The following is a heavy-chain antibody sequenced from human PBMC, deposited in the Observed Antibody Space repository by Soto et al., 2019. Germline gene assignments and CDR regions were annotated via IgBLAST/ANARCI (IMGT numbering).Heavy chain of an antibody. V-gene: IGHV1-2*04. CDR1: GCTFTGYY. D-gene: IGHD1-26*01. CDR2: INPNSGGT. J-gene: IGHJ4*02. CDR3: ARRVGATDYFDY. Sequence: RASVKVSCKASGCTFTGYYMHWVRPAPGQGLEWMGWINPNSGGTNYAQKFQGWVTMTRDTSISTAYMELSRLRSDDTAVYYCARRVGATDYFDYWGQGILVTVSS.